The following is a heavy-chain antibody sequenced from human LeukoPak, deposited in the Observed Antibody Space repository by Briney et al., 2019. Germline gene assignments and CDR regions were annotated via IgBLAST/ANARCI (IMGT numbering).Heavy chain of an antibody. J-gene: IGHJ5*02. Sequence: PGGSLRLSCVASGFTFSTYWMHWVRQAPGKGLVWVSRIRSDGISTGYADSVKGRFTISRDNAKNTLYLQMNSLRAEDTAVYYCARDPNGLNWFDPWGQGTLVTVSS. CDR3: ARDPNGLNWFDP. D-gene: IGHD4/OR15-4a*01. V-gene: IGHV3-74*01. CDR1: GFTFSTYW. CDR2: IRSDGIST.